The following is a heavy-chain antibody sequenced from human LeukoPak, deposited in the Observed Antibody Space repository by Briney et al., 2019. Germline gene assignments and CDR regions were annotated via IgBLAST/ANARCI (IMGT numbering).Heavy chain of an antibody. J-gene: IGHJ6*03. D-gene: IGHD5-12*01. CDR1: GYTFTSYH. CDR2: INPSGGRT. V-gene: IGHV1-46*01. CDR3: ARAPGEGGYDSEYMDV. Sequence: ASVKVSCKASGYTFTSYHMHWVRRAPGQGLEWMGVINPSGGRTSYAQKFQGRVTMTRDMSTSTVYMELSSLRSEDTAVYYCARAPGEGGYDSEYMDVWGKGTTVTVSS.